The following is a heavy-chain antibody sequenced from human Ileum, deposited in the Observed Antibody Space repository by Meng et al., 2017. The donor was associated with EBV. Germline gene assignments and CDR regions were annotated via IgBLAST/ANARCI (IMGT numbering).Heavy chain of an antibody. J-gene: IGHJ5*02. V-gene: IGHV6-1*01. CDR2: TYRRSRWYY. Sequence: QLKLKESGPGLVQPSQSLSLSCVISGDSVSSDKTAWNWIRQSPSRGLEWLGRTYRRSRWYYGYALSVKSRINISPDTSKNQVSLQLNSVTDEDTGIYYCATSRIAKFDRWGQGTLVTVSS. CDR3: ATSRIAKFDR. CDR1: GDSVSSDKTA.